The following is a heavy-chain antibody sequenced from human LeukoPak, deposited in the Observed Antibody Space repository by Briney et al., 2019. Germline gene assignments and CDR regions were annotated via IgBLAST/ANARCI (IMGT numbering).Heavy chain of an antibody. D-gene: IGHD2-15*01. Sequence: PSETLSLTCAVSCYSISSGFHWGWLRQSPGKGLEWIGSIFHGGNTYYNPSLKSRVTISVDTSMNQFSLRVTSVTAADTAVYYCARTRYCSGVTCYSPELFDSWGQGTLVTVSS. J-gene: IGHJ4*02. CDR2: IFHGGNT. CDR3: ARTRYCSGVTCYSPELFDS. CDR1: CYSISSGFH. V-gene: IGHV4-38-2*01.